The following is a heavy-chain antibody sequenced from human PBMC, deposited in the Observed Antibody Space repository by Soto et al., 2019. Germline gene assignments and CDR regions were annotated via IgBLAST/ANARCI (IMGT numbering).Heavy chain of an antibody. CDR3: ARVGQITIPTQEFDYYGMDV. Sequence: ASVKVSCKASGGTFSSYAISWVRQAPGQGLEWMGGIIPIFGTANYAQKFQGRVTITADESTSTAYMELSSLRSEDTAVYYCARVGQITIPTQEFDYYGMDVWGQGTTVTVSS. CDR2: IIPIFGTA. D-gene: IGHD3-3*01. CDR1: GGTFSSYA. J-gene: IGHJ6*02. V-gene: IGHV1-69*13.